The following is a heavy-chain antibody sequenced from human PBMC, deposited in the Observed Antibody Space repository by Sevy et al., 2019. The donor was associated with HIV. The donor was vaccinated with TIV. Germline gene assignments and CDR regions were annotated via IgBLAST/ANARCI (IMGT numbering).Heavy chain of an antibody. CDR2: ISSDGSDK. CDR1: GFTFSRYG. V-gene: IGHV3-30*18. J-gene: IGHJ6*02. CDR3: ANSRGRYEGSSWLYYYYLMDV. Sequence: GSLRLSCAAAGFTFSRYGMHWARQAPVKGLEWVAVISSDGSDKEYAESVKGRFTVSRDNSKDTVYLQMNSLRLEDTAIYYCANSRGRYEGSSWLYYYYLMDVWGQGTTVTVSS. D-gene: IGHD6-13*01.